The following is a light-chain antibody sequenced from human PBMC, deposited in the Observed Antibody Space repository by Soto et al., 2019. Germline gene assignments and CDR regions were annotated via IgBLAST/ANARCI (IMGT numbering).Light chain of an antibody. CDR1: QSVSSNY. V-gene: IGKV3-20*01. Sequence: EIVLTQSPGTLSLSPGERATLSCRASQSVSSNYLGWYQQKPGQAPRLLIYGASSRATGIPDRFSGGGSGTDFILTISRLEPEDFAVYYCQHYGTSPQTFGQGTKVEIK. J-gene: IGKJ1*01. CDR3: QHYGTSPQT. CDR2: GAS.